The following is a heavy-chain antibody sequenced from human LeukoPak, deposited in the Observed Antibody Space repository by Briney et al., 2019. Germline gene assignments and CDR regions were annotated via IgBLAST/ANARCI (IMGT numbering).Heavy chain of an antibody. D-gene: IGHD6-6*01. V-gene: IGHV4-34*01. CDR2: INHSGST. Sequence: PSETLSLTCAVYGGSFRGYYWSWIRQPPGKGLEWIGEINHSGSTNYNPSLKSRVTISVDTSKNQFSLKLSSVTAADTAVYYCARGKGYSSSSMRFDPWGQGTLVTVSS. CDR1: GGSFRGYY. J-gene: IGHJ5*02. CDR3: ARGKGYSSSSMRFDP.